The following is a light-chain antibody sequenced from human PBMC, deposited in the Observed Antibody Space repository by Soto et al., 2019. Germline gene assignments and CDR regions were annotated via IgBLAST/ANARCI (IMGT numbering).Light chain of an antibody. J-gene: IGLJ1*01. CDR3: SSYTSSRAYV. V-gene: IGLV2-14*01. Sequence: QSALTQPASVSGSPGQSITISCTGTSSDVGGYNYVSWYQQHPGKAPKLMIYEVNKRPSGVPDRFSGSKSGNTASLTISGLQAEDEADYYCSSYTSSRAYVFGIGTKLTVL. CDR2: EVN. CDR1: SSDVGGYNY.